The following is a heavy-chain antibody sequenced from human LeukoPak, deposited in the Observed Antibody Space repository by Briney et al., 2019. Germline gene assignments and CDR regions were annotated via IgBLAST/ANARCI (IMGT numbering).Heavy chain of an antibody. D-gene: IGHD2-21*02. CDR1: GFSFSTYW. Sequence: HPGGSLRLSCAASGFSFSTYWMSCVRQTPEKGLEFVANIDQGGSVRNYMDSLKGRCTISRDNAKKSLYLKINSLRAEDTAVYYCARGTIVVVTAIRSNDAFDIWGQGTMVTVSS. CDR2: IDQGGSVR. CDR3: ARGTIVVVTAIRSNDAFDI. J-gene: IGHJ3*02. V-gene: IGHV3-7*01.